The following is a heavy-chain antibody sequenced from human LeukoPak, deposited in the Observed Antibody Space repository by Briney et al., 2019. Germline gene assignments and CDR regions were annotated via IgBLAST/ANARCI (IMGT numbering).Heavy chain of an antibody. D-gene: IGHD3-10*01. CDR1: GYTFTSYY. V-gene: IGHV1-46*01. J-gene: IGHJ6*03. CDR2: INPSGGST. CDR3: ARGEGSGSYYKQYYYYYYMDV. Sequence: ASVKVSCKASGYTFTSYYMHWVRQAPGQGLEWMGIINPSGGSTSYAQKFQGRVTMTRDTSTSTVYMELSSLRSEDTAVYYCARGEGSGSYYKQYYYYYYMDVWGKGTTVTISS.